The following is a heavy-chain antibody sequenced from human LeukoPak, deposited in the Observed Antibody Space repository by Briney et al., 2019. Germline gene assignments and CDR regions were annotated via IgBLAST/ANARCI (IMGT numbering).Heavy chain of an antibody. D-gene: IGHD6-19*01. J-gene: IGHJ4*02. CDR3: ARNGSGRLLDY. V-gene: IGHV4-39*01. CDR2: IYYSGST. Sequence: PSETLSLTCTVSGGSISTNTYYWGWIRQPPGKALEWIGSIYYSGSTYYNPSLKSRVTITVDTSKNQFSLKLSSVTATDTAVYFCARNGSGRLLDYWGQGTLVTVSS. CDR1: GGSISTNTYY.